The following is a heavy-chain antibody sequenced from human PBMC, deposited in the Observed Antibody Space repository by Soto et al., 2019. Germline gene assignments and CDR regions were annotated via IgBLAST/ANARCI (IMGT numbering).Heavy chain of an antibody. CDR1: GFTFSSYA. V-gene: IGHV3-23*01. Sequence: GGSLRLSCAASGFTFSSYAMSWVRQAPGKRLKWVSAISGSGGNTYYADSVKGRFNISRDNSKNTLYLQMNSLRAEDTAGYYCAKSPASAYYDSSGYPFDYWGQGTLVTVSS. D-gene: IGHD3-22*01. CDR3: AKSPASAYYDSSGYPFDY. CDR2: ISGSGGNT. J-gene: IGHJ4*02.